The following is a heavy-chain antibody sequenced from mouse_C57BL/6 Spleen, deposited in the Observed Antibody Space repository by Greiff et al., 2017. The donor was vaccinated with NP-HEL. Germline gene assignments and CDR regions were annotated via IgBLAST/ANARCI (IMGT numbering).Heavy chain of an antibody. CDR1: GYTFTSYW. CDR3: AREDDSPWFAY. V-gene: IGHV1-72*01. D-gene: IGHD2-4*01. CDR2: IDPNSGDT. J-gene: IGHJ3*01. Sequence: VQLQQPGAELVKPGASVKLSCKASGYTFTSYWMHWVKQRPGRGLEWLGRIDPNSGDTKYNEKFKSKATLTVDKPSSTAYMQLSSLTSEDSAVYYCAREDDSPWFAYWGQGTLVTVSA.